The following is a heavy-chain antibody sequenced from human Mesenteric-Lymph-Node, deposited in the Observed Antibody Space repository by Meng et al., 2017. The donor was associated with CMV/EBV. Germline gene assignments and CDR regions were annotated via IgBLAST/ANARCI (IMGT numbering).Heavy chain of an antibody. Sequence: GESLKISCAASGFTFSSYSMNWVRQAPGKGLQWVSYISSSSSSIYYADSVKGRFTISRDNAKNSLYLQMNSLRAEDTAVYYCARDLRAGIAATETECWGQGTLVTVSS. CDR2: ISSSSSSI. CDR1: GFTFSSYS. CDR3: ARDLRAGIAATETEC. D-gene: IGHD6-13*01. V-gene: IGHV3-48*04. J-gene: IGHJ4*02.